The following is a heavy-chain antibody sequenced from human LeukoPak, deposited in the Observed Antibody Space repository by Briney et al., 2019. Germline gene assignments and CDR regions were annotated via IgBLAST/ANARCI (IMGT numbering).Heavy chain of an antibody. CDR1: GYTFTSYY. Sequence: AXVKVSCKASGYTFTSYYMQWMRQAPGQGLEWMGIINPSGGSTRYAQKFQGRVTMTRDTSTSTVYMELSSLRSEDTAVYYCARDREELHSFDYWGQGTLVTVSS. CDR3: ARDREELHSFDY. J-gene: IGHJ4*02. V-gene: IGHV1-46*01. CDR2: INPSGGST. D-gene: IGHD1-26*01.